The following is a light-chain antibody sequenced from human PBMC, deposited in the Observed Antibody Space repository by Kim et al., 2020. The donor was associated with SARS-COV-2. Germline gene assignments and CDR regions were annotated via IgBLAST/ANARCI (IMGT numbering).Light chain of an antibody. V-gene: IGKV3-11*01. CDR2: DAS. CDR3: QQRDNWPPIT. J-gene: IGKJ5*01. CDR1: QSVNSY. Sequence: SPGERATLSCRASQSVNSYLAWYQQKPGQAPRLLIYDASNRATGIPPRFSGSGSGTDFTLTISSLEPEDFAVYYCQQRDNWPPITFGQGTRLEIK.